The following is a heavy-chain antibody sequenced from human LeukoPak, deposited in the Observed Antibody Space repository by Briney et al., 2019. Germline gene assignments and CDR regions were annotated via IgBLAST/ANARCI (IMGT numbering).Heavy chain of an antibody. J-gene: IGHJ4*02. CDR1: GYTFTDYY. D-gene: IGHD6-6*01. CDR2: INPNGGGT. V-gene: IGHV1-2*02. Sequence: ASVKVSCKASGYTFTDYYIHWVQQAPGQGLEWMGWINPNGGGTNYAQKFQGSVTMTRDTSISTAYMELNRLTSDDTAVYYCAKGSYSISSFDYWGQGTLVTVSS. CDR3: AKGSYSISSFDY.